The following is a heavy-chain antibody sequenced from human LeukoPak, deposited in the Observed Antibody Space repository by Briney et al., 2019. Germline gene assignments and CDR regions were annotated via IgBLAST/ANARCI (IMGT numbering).Heavy chain of an antibody. J-gene: IGHJ6*03. CDR2: INHSGST. CDR1: GFTFSSYE. D-gene: IGHD6-6*01. V-gene: IGHV4-34*01. CDR3: ASNWYSSSSMDV. Sequence: IPGGSLRLSCAASGFTFSSYEMNWVRQPPGKGLEWIGEINHSGSTNYNPSLKSRVTISVDTSKKQFSLKLSSVTAADTGVYYCASNWYSSSSMDVWGKGTTVTVSS.